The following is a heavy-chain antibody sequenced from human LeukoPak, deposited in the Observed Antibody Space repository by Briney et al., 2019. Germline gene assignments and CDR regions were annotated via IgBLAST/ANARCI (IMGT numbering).Heavy chain of an antibody. V-gene: IGHV3-48*04. J-gene: IGHJ4*02. CDR2: ISSSGNSI. Sequence: GGSLRLSCVASGFTFSSYTMHWVRQAPGKGLEWVSHISSSGNSIYYADSVKGRFTISRDNARNSLYLQMTSLRVEDTALYYCARAAGIAAPGTRFDYFDSRGQGTLVTVSS. CDR1: GFTFSSYT. D-gene: IGHD6-13*01. CDR3: ARAAGIAAPGTRFDYFDS.